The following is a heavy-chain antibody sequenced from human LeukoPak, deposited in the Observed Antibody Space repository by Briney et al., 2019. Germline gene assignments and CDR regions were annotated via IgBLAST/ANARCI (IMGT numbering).Heavy chain of an antibody. CDR1: GGSISSGSYY. CDR3: TTQLTDQLLLGYYYYYMDV. J-gene: IGHJ6*03. D-gene: IGHD2-2*01. V-gene: IGHV4-61*02. CDR2: IYTSGST. Sequence: SETLSLTCTVSGGSISSGSYYWSWIRQPAGKGLEWIGRIYTSGSTNYNPSLKSRVTISVDTSKNQFSLKLSSVTAADTAVYYCTTQLTDQLLLGYYYYYMDVWGKGTTVTVSS.